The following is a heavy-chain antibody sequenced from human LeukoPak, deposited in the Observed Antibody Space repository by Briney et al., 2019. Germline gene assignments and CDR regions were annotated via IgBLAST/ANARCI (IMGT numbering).Heavy chain of an antibody. CDR3: ARLRGYYDFWIDS. J-gene: IGHJ4*02. CDR2: INPNSGDT. D-gene: IGHD3-3*01. CDR1: GYTFTGYY. V-gene: IGHV1-2*06. Sequence: ASVKVSCKASGYTFTGYYIHWVRQAPGQGLEWMVRINPNSGDTNYAQKFQGSVTMTRDTSISTAYLELSRLRSDDTAVYYCARLRGYYDFWIDSWGREPWSPSPQ.